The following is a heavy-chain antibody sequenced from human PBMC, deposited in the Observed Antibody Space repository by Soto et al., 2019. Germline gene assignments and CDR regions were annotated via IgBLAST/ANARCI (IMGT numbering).Heavy chain of an antibody. V-gene: IGHV4-31*03. CDR3: ARASPGEGFGEIFFLY. CDR2: IYYSGST. CDR1: GGSISSGGYY. D-gene: IGHD3-10*01. J-gene: IGHJ4*02. Sequence: QVQLQESGPGLVKPSQTLSLTCTVSGGSISSGGYYWSWIRQHPGKGLEWIGYIYYSGSTYYNPSLKSRVTISVDTSKNQFSLKLSSVTAADTAVYYCARASPGEGFGEIFFLYWGQGTLVTVSS.